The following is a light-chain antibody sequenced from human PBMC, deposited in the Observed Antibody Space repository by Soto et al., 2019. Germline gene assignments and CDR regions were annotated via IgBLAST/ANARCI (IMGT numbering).Light chain of an antibody. CDR2: WAS. CDR3: HQYALAPWT. CDR1: QSVLYTANNENY. Sequence: DIVMTQSPESLAVSLGERATIHCTSSQSVLYTANNENYLAWFQQKPGQPPKLLIYWASTRESGVPDRFSGSGSGTDFTLTISSLQAEDVAVYYCHQYALAPWTFGQGTKVEIK. J-gene: IGKJ1*01. V-gene: IGKV4-1*01.